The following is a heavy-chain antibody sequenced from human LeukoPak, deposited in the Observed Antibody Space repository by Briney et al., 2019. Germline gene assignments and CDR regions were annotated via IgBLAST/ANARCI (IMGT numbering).Heavy chain of an antibody. D-gene: IGHD2-2*03. CDR2: ISAYNGNT. Sequence: GASVKVSCKASGGTFSSYAISWVRQAPGQGLEWMGWISAYNGNTSYAQKLQGRVTMTTDTSTSTAYMELRSLRSDDTAVYYCARDVDIRTVGWFDPWGQGTLVTVSS. CDR3: ARDVDIRTVGWFDP. J-gene: IGHJ5*02. V-gene: IGHV1-18*01. CDR1: GGTFSSYA.